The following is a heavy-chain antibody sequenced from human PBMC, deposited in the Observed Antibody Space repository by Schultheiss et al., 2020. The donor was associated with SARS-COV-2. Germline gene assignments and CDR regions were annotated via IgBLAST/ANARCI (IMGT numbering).Heavy chain of an antibody. CDR2: VYSSGNT. Sequence: SETLSLTCAVYGGSFSGYYWSWIGQPPGTGLEWIGYVYSSGNTNYNPSLKSRVTISVDTSKNQFSLKLSSVTAADTAVYYCAAGTGGIDYWGQGTLVTVSS. V-gene: IGHV4-59*08. D-gene: IGHD6-13*01. CDR3: AAGTGGIDY. CDR1: GGSFSGYY. J-gene: IGHJ4*02.